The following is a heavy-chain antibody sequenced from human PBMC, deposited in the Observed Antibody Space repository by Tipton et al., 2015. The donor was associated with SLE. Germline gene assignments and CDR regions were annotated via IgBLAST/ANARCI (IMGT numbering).Heavy chain of an antibody. J-gene: IGHJ4*02. Sequence: VQLVQSGAEVKKPGESLKISCKGSGYSFTNYWIGWVRQMPGKGLEWMGVIYPGDSDTRYSPSFQGQVIISADNSINTAHLHWSNLKASDTAMYYCARQRGRWDYYFDFWGQGTLVTVSS. CDR3: ARQRGRWDYYFDF. CDR1: GYSFTNYW. CDR2: IYPGDSDT. D-gene: IGHD5-24*01. V-gene: IGHV5-51*01.